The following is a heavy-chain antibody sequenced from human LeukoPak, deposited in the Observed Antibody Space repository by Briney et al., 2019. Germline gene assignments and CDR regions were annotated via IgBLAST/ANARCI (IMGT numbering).Heavy chain of an antibody. CDR2: INHSGST. Sequence: PSETLSLTRAVYGGSFSGYYWSWIRQPPGKGLEWIGEINHSGSTNYNPSLKSRVTISVDTSKNQFSLKLSSVTAADTAVYYCARDPGVVRPNYYMDVWGKGTTVTISS. CDR1: GGSFSGYY. CDR3: ARDPGVVRPNYYMDV. J-gene: IGHJ6*03. V-gene: IGHV4-34*01. D-gene: IGHD3-10*01.